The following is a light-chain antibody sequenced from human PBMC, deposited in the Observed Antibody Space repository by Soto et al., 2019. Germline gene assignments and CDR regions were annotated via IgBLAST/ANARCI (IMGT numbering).Light chain of an antibody. CDR1: QSISSW. J-gene: IGKJ4*01. V-gene: IGKV1-5*01. Sequence: DIQMTQSPSTLSASVGDRVTITCRASQSISSWLAWYQQKPGKAPKLLIYDGSSLESGVPSRFSGSGSGTEFTLTISSLQPDDFATYYCQQYNSYSLTFGGGTKVEIK. CDR3: QQYNSYSLT. CDR2: DGS.